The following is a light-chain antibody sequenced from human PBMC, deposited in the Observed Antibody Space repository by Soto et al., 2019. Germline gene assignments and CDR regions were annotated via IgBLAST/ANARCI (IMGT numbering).Light chain of an antibody. V-gene: IGKV3-15*01. J-gene: IGKJ5*01. CDR1: QSISNR. Sequence: VMTQSPSPISPSXSERATLSXXXSQSISNRLAWYQHRPGQAPRLLIYDTSTRAAGIPARFSGSGSGTDFTLTISSLQSEDFAVSCCQHYNTWRSISFGQGTRLEIK. CDR3: QHYNTWRSIS. CDR2: DTS.